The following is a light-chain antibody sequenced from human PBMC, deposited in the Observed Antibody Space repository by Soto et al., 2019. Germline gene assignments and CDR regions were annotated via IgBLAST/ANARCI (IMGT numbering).Light chain of an antibody. CDR2: GAF. J-gene: IGKJ1*01. Sequence: EIVLTQSPASLSVSPGERATLSCRASQSVSSYLSWYQQKPGQAPRLLIYGAFNRATGIPARFSGSGSARKFTLTISSLQSEDFAVYYCQQYNNWPPITFGQGTKVDIK. V-gene: IGKV3D-15*01. CDR3: QQYNNWPPIT. CDR1: QSVSSY.